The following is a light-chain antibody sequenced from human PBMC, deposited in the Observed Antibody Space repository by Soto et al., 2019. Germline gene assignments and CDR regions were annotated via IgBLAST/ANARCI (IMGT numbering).Light chain of an antibody. CDR3: CSYAGTYTVI. V-gene: IGLV2-11*01. Sequence: QSALTQPRSVSGSPGQSVTISCTGTSRDVGNYNYVSWYQQFPGKAPKLMIYDSNQRPSGVPHRFSGSKSGNTASLTISGLQPEDEDDYYCCSYAGTYTVIFGGGTKLTVL. CDR1: SRDVGNYNY. CDR2: DSN. J-gene: IGLJ2*01.